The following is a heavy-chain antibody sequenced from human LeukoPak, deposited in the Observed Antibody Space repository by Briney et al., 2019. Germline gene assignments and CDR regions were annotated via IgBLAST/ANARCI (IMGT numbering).Heavy chain of an antibody. CDR2: IYTSGST. J-gene: IGHJ5*02. D-gene: IGHD2-15*01. CDR3: ARGGSVVVRNWFDP. Sequence: PSETLSLTCTVSGGSISSYYWSWIRQPAGKGLEWIGRIYTSGSTNYNPSLKSRVTMSVDTSKNQFSLKLSSVTAADTAVYYCARGGSVVVRNWFDPWGQGTLVTVSS. CDR1: GGSISSYY. V-gene: IGHV4-4*07.